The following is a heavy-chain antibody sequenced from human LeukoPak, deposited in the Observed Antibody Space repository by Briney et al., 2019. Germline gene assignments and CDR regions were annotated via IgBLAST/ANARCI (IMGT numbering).Heavy chain of an antibody. V-gene: IGHV3-23*01. CDR3: AKDPVCDY. D-gene: IGHD2-8*01. Sequence: PGGSLRLSCAASGFTFSSHVMNWVRQAPGKGLEWVSGISGSGSSTYYADSVEGRLTISRDNSKNTLFLQMNSLRAGDTAVYYCAKDPVCDYWGQGTLVTVSS. J-gene: IGHJ4*02. CDR1: GFTFSSHV. CDR2: ISGSGSST.